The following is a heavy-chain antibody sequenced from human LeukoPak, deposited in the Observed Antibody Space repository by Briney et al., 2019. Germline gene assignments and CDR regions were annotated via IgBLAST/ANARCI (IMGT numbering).Heavy chain of an antibody. CDR1: GGSISSSSYY. V-gene: IGHV4-39*01. D-gene: IGHD1-26*01. CDR2: IYYSGST. Sequence: KSSETLSLTCTVSGGSISSSSYYWGWIRQPPGKGLEWIGSIYYSGSTYYNPSLKSRVTISVDTSKNQFSLKLSSVTAADTGVYYCARGGGGAKAFYFDYWGQGSLVTVSS. CDR3: ARGGGGAKAFYFDY. J-gene: IGHJ4*02.